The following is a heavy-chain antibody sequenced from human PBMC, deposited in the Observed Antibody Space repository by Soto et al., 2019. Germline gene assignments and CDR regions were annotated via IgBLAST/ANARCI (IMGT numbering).Heavy chain of an antibody. CDR1: GFTFSSYG. V-gene: IGHV3-30*18. J-gene: IGHJ4*02. CDR3: AKGQDCSGGTCYPEY. Sequence: ESGGGVVQPGRSLRLSCAASGFTFSSYGMHWVHQAPGKGLEWVAIISYDGSKKYYADSVKGRFTISRDNSKNTLYLQMDSLRAEDTAVYYCAKGQDCSGGTCYPEYWGQGTLVTVSP. D-gene: IGHD2-15*01. CDR2: ISYDGSKK.